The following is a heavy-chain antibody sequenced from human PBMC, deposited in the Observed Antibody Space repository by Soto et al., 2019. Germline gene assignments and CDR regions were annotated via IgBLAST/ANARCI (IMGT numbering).Heavy chain of an antibody. J-gene: IGHJ6*04. D-gene: IGHD3-3*01. CDR2: IQYSGST. CDR3: ARTSGYDFWSGYPPV. V-gene: IGHV4-59*01. CDR1: GGSISPYY. Sequence: SETLSLTCTVSGGSISPYYWSWIRQAPGKGLEWVGYIQYSGSTNYNPSLRSRVTISVDTSKNQFSLKLSSVTAADTAVYYCARTSGYDFWSGYPPVWGKGTTVTVSS.